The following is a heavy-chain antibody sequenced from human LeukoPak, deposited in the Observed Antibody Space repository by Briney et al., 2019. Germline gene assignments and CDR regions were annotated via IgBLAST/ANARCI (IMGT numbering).Heavy chain of an antibody. V-gene: IGHV4-34*01. D-gene: IGHD3-10*01. CDR3: ARDGWFGESSGD. J-gene: IGHJ4*02. CDR2: INHSGST. CDR1: GGSFSGYY. Sequence: PSETLSLTCAVYGGSFSGYYWSWIRQPPGKGLEWIREINHSGSTNYNPSLKSRVTISVDTSKNQFSLKLSSVTAADTAVYYCARDGWFGESSGDWGQGTLVTVSS.